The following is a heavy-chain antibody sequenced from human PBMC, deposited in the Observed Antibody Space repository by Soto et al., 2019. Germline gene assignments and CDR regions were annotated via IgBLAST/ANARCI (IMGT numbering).Heavy chain of an antibody. CDR3: ARSIGGYDYEYYDYMDV. CDR1: GGSISSSSYY. V-gene: IGHV4-39*01. D-gene: IGHD5-12*01. Sequence: QLQLQESGPGLVKPSETLSLTCTVSGGSISSSSYYWGWIRQPPGKGLEWIGSIYYSGSTYYNPSLKSRFTISVDMSKSQYSLKLSSVTSADTAVYYCARSIGGYDYEYYDYMDVCGKGTTVTVSS. J-gene: IGHJ6*03. CDR2: IYYSGST.